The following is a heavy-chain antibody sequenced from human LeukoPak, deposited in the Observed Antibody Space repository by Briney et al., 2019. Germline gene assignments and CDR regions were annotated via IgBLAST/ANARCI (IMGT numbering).Heavy chain of an antibody. J-gene: IGHJ4*02. D-gene: IGHD1-14*01. CDR1: GFTFSSSA. CDR2: ISSDGGRV. CDR3: ARWVGTQLDF. V-gene: IGHV3-64*02. Sequence: GGSLRLSCAASGFTFSSSAMHWVRQAPGKRLETVSAISSDGGRVYYGDSVKRSFTISRDNSKNTLYLQMGSLRAEDMAVYYCARWVGTQLDFWGQGTLVTVSS.